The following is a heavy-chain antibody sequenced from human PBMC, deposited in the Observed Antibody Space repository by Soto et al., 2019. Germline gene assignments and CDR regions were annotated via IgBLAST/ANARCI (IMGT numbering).Heavy chain of an antibody. Sequence: QVQLVQSGAEVKKPGASVKVSCKASVYMFSTYDINWVRQAPGQGLEWMGWLNPNSGNTGYAQKFQGRVTMTRNTSINTAYMELSSLGSDDTAVYYCARDHRYNWNDEGWFDPWGQGTLVTVSS. V-gene: IGHV1-8*01. J-gene: IGHJ5*02. CDR2: LNPNSGNT. CDR3: ARDHRYNWNDEGWFDP. D-gene: IGHD1-20*01. CDR1: VYMFSTYD.